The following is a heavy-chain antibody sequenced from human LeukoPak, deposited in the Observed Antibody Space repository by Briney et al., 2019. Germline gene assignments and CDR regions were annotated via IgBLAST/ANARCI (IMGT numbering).Heavy chain of an antibody. J-gene: IGHJ4*02. V-gene: IGHV1-24*01. CDR3: GPHLKGMVRGVIDY. D-gene: IGHD3-10*01. Sequence: GASVKVSCKVSGYTLTELSMHWVRQAPGKGLEWMGGFYPEDGETIYAQKFQGRVTMTEDTSTDTAYMELSSLRSEDTAVYYCGPHLKGMVRGVIDYWGQGTLVTVSS. CDR2: FYPEDGET. CDR1: GYTLTELS.